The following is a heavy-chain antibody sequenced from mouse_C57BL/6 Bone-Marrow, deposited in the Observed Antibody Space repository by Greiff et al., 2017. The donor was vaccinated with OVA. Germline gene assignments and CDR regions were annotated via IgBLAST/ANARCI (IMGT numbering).Heavy chain of an antibody. D-gene: IGHD2-4*01. J-gene: IGHJ4*01. CDR2: SRNKANDYTT. V-gene: IGHV7-1*01. CDR3: ARDANYDYERAMDY. Sequence: EVKVVDSGGGLVQSGRSLRLSCATSGFTFSDFYMEWVRQAPGKGLEWIAASRNKANDYTTEYSASVKGRFIVSRDTSQSILYLQMNALRAEDTAIYYCARDANYDYERAMDYWGQGTSVTVSS. CDR1: GFTFSDFY.